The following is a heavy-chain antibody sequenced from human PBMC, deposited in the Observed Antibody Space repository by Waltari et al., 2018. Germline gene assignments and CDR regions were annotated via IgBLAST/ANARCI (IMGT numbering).Heavy chain of an antibody. J-gene: IGHJ5*02. D-gene: IGHD2-8*01. CDR3: ARGALIVLMVYARRGSWFDP. CDR2: INHSGST. Sequence: QVQLQQWGAGLLKPSETLSLTCAVYGGSFSGYYWSWIRQPPGKGLEWIGEINHSGSTNYNPSRKSRVTISVDTSKNQFSLKLSSVTAADTAVYYCARGALIVLMVYARRGSWFDPWGQGTLVTVSS. V-gene: IGHV4-34*01. CDR1: GGSFSGYY.